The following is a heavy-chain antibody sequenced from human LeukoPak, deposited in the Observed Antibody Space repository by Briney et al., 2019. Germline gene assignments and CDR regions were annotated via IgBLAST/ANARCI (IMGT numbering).Heavy chain of an antibody. V-gene: IGHV3-23*01. CDR1: GFTLRSYV. CDR2: ISGSGDST. J-gene: IGHJ4*02. D-gene: IGHD2-21*02. Sequence: GGSLRLSCVASGFTLRSYVMNWVRQTPGKGLEWVSSISGSGDSTFYADSVKGRFSISRDKSKNTLYLQVNGLRTEHTAVYYCAKDRLLNCRGDCYILDDWGKGTVVTVSS. CDR3: AKDRLLNCRGDCYILDD.